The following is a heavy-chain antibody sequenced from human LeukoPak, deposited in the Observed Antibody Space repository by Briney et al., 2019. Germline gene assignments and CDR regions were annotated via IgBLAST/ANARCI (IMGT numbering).Heavy chain of an antibody. Sequence: GGTLRLSCAASGFTFSSYGMHWVRQAPGKGLEWVAFIRYDGSNKYYADSVKGRFTISRDNSKNTLYLQMGSLRAEDVAVYYCARGGPRIYSSSWYYYYYMDVWGKGTTVTISS. CDR1: GFTFSSYG. CDR2: IRYDGSNK. CDR3: ARGGPRIYSSSWYYYYYMDV. J-gene: IGHJ6*03. D-gene: IGHD6-13*01. V-gene: IGHV3-30*02.